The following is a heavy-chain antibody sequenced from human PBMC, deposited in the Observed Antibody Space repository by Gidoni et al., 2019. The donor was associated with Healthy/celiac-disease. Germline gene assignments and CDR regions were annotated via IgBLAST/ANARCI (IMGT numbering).Heavy chain of an antibody. CDR3: ARGGDFWSCPHWYFDL. J-gene: IGHJ2*01. D-gene: IGHD3-3*01. V-gene: IGHV3-11*06. Sequence: QVQLVEPEGGLVKPGGCLRLTCGASGITSSDYYMSWIRQAPGKGLEWFSYIISSSSYTNYADSVKGRFTISRDNAKISLYLQMNSLRAEDTAVYYCARGGDFWSCPHWYFDLWGLGTLVTVSS. CDR1: GITSSDYY. CDR2: IISSSSYT.